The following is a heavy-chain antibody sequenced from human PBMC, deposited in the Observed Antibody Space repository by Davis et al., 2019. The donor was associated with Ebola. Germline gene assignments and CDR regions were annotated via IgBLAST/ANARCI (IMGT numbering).Heavy chain of an antibody. J-gene: IGHJ4*02. Sequence: PGGSLRLSCAASGFTFSTYWMHWVRQAPGKGLAWVSRITGDGSSTDYADSVKGRFTISRDNAKNTLYLQMNSLRPEDTAVYYCPRGIAVDQPWYWGQGTLVTVSS. V-gene: IGHV3-74*01. D-gene: IGHD2-21*01. CDR3: PRGIAVDQPWY. CDR2: ITGDGSST. CDR1: GFTFSTYW.